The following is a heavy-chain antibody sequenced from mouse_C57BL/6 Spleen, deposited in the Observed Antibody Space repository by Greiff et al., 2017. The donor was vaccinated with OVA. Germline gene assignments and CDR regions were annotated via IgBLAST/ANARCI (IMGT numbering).Heavy chain of an antibody. CDR2: IYPGDGDT. V-gene: IGHV1-80*01. J-gene: IGHJ2*01. Sequence: QVQLQQSGAELVKPGASVKISCKASGYAFSSYWMNWVKQRPGKGLEWIGQIYPGDGDTNYNGKFKGKATLTADKSSSTAYMQLSSLTSEDSAVYFCARGSYSNYEYYFDYWGQGTTLTVSS. D-gene: IGHD2-5*01. CDR3: ARGSYSNYEYYFDY. CDR1: GYAFSSYW.